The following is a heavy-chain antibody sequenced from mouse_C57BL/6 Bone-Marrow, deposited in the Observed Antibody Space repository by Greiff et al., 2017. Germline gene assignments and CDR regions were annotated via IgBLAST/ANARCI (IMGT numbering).Heavy chain of an antibody. Sequence: QVQLQQSGAELARPGASVKLSCKASGYTFTSYGISWVKQRTGQGLEWIGEIYPRSGNTYYNEKFKGKATLTADKSSSTAYMELRSLTSEDSAVYFCARWTYYYGSSDVAWFAYWGQGTLVTVSA. CDR1: GYTFTSYG. CDR2: IYPRSGNT. J-gene: IGHJ3*01. V-gene: IGHV1-81*01. D-gene: IGHD1-1*01. CDR3: ARWTYYYGSSDVAWFAY.